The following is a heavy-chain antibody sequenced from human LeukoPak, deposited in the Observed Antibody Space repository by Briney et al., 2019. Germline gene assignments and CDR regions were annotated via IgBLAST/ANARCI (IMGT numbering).Heavy chain of an antibody. CDR2: ISENGGII. D-gene: IGHD5-24*01. Sequence: GGSLRLSCAASGFTFDDYAMHWVRQAPGKGLEWVSLISENGGIIYYADSLKGRFTISRDYSKNSLYMQMNSLRAEDTALYYCAKGLRRDGYNRFGWFDRWGQGTLVTVSS. CDR3: AKGLRRDGYNRFGWFDR. CDR1: GFTFDDYA. J-gene: IGHJ5*02. V-gene: IGHV3-43*02.